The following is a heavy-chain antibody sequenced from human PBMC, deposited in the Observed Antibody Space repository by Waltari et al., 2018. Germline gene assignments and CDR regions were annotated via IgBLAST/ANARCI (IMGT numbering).Heavy chain of an antibody. D-gene: IGHD3-10*01. CDR1: GYTLTELS. CDR3: AIGILASYYYGSGSYYQSDY. J-gene: IGHJ4*02. Sequence: QVQLVQSGAEVKKPGASVKVSCKVSGYTLTELSMHWVRQAPGKGLGWMGGLDPEDGETIYAQKCQGRVTMTEDTSTDTAYMELSSLRSEDTAVYYCAIGILASYYYGSGSYYQSDYWGQGTLVTVSS. V-gene: IGHV1-24*01. CDR2: LDPEDGET.